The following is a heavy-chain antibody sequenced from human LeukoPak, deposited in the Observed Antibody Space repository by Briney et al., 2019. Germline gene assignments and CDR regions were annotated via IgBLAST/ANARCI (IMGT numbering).Heavy chain of an antibody. CDR3: ARGGVGSYYFDY. D-gene: IGHD1-26*01. Sequence: PSETLSLTCTVSGGSISSGTYHWSWIRQPAGEGLEWIGRFYTSGSTSGSTNYNPSLKSRVTILIDTSKNQFSLKLSSVTAADTAVYYCARGGVGSYYFDYWGQGTLVTVSS. J-gene: IGHJ4*02. CDR1: GGSISSGTYH. CDR2: FYTSGSTSGST. V-gene: IGHV4-61*02.